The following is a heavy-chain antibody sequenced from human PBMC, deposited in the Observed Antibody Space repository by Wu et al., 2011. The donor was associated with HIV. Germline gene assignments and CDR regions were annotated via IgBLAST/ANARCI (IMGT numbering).Heavy chain of an antibody. Sequence: QVQLVQSGAEVKKPGSSVKVSCKASGGTFNSYAISWVRQAPGQGLEWMGGIIAIFGTANYAQKFQGRVTITADKSTTTTYMELNNLRSEDTAVYYYARGSGYHFNYNYLVVWGKGTTVTVSS. CDR3: ARGSGYHFNYNYLVV. D-gene: IGHD3-22*01. CDR1: GGTFNSYA. CDR2: IIAIFGTA. V-gene: IGHV1-69*06. J-gene: IGHJ6*03.